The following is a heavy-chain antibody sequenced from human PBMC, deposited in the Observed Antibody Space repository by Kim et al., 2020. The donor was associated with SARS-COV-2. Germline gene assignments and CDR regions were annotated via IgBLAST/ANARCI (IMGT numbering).Heavy chain of an antibody. CDR3: ARAHYSTNSPFFY. Sequence: ASVKVSCKASGYTFSNYGISWVRLAPGQGLEWMGWISGSNGATKYAQKFQGRVTMTTDTSADTAYMELRSLRSDDTALYYCARAHYSTNSPFFYWGQGTLVIVSS. J-gene: IGHJ4*02. CDR1: GYTFSNYG. V-gene: IGHV1-18*01. CDR2: ISGSNGAT. D-gene: IGHD2-8*01.